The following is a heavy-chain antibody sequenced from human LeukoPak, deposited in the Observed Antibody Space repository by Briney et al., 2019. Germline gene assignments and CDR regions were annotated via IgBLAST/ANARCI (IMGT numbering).Heavy chain of an antibody. V-gene: IGHV4-30-4*01. CDR3: ARRRIGAAPGFDP. CDR1: GVSISSGDYY. J-gene: IGHJ5*02. D-gene: IGHD2-15*01. Sequence: SETLSLTCTVSGVSISSGDYYWSWIRQPPGKGLEWIGYIYYSEMYNNPSLKSRVTISVDTSKNQFSLKLSSVTAADTAVYYCARRRIGAAPGFDPWGQGTLVTVSS. CDR2: IYYSEM.